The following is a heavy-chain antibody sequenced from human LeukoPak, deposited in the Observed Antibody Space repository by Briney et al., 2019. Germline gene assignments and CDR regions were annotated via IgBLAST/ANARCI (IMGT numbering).Heavy chain of an antibody. D-gene: IGHD2-2*03. J-gene: IGHJ6*02. CDR1: GGTFSSYA. V-gene: IGHV1-8*02. CDR3: ARWMGSHGMDV. CDR2: MNPNSGNT. Sequence: ASVKVSCKASGGTFSSYAISWVRQAPGQGLEWMGWMNPNSGNTGYAQKFQGRVTMTRNTSISTAYMELSSLRSEDTAVYYCARWMGSHGMDVWGQGTTVTVSS.